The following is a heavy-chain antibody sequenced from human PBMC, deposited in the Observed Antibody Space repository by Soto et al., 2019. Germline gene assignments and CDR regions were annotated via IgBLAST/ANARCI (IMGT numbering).Heavy chain of an antibody. CDR1: GGSISSGDYY. CDR3: ARVPLGLYSSRVYYYGMDV. CDR2: IYYSGST. J-gene: IGHJ6*02. V-gene: IGHV4-30-4*01. D-gene: IGHD6-13*01. Sequence: SETLSLTCTVSGGSISSGDYYWSWIRQPPGKGLEWIGYIYYSGSTYYNPSLKSRVTISVDTSKNQFSLKLSSVTAADTAVYYCARVPLGLYSSRVYYYGMDVWGQGTTVTVSS.